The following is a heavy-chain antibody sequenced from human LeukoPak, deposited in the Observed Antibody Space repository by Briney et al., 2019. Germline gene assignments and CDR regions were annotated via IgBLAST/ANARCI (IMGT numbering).Heavy chain of an antibody. V-gene: IGHV1-24*01. J-gene: IGHJ1*01. Sequence: ASVKVSCKVSGYTLTELSMRWVRQAPGKGLEWMGGFDPEDGETIYAQKFQGRVTMTEDTSTDTAYMELSSLRSEDTAVYYCATDLTYSSSFQHWGQGTLVTVSS. CDR3: ATDLTYSSSFQH. CDR1: GYTLTELS. D-gene: IGHD6-13*01. CDR2: FDPEDGET.